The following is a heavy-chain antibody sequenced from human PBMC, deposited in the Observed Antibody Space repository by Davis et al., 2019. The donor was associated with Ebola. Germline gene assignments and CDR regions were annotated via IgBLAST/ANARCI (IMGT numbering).Heavy chain of an antibody. Sequence: GESLKISCAASGFTFSTYSMNWVRQAPGKGLEWVSYISSTSSTIYYAESVKGRFTISRDNAKNSLFLQMNSLRAEDTALYYCASGDGRGSSYDMDVWGQGTTVTVSS. J-gene: IGHJ6*02. D-gene: IGHD5-12*01. V-gene: IGHV3-48*04. CDR3: ASGDGRGSSYDMDV. CDR1: GFTFSTYS. CDR2: ISSTSSTI.